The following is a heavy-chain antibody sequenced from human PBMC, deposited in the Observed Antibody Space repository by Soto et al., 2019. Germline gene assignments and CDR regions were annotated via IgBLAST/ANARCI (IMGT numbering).Heavy chain of an antibody. CDR3: VSDGSTGWHFDS. J-gene: IGHJ4*02. CDR1: GFTLSSYW. D-gene: IGHD6-19*01. Sequence: GGSLRLSCEASGFTLSSYWMSWIRQAPGKGLEWVANTRQDGGQSYLVDSVQGRFTISRDNAKNSVYLQMNSLRAEDTAVYYCVSDGSTGWHFDSWGQGTLVTVSS. V-gene: IGHV3-7*01. CDR2: TRQDGGQS.